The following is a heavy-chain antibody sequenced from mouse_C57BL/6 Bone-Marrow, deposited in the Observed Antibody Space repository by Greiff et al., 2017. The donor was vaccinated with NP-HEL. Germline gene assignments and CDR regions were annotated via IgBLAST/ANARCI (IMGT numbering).Heavy chain of an antibody. Sequence: EVQRVESGGGLVQPGGSLKLSCAASGFTFSDYYMYWVRQTPEKRLEWVAYISNGGGSTYYPDTVKGRFTISRDNAKNTLYLQMSRLKSEDTAMYYCARHGDYGSSSLLHFDVWGTGTTVTVSS. CDR1: GFTFSDYY. CDR2: ISNGGGST. V-gene: IGHV5-12*01. D-gene: IGHD1-1*01. J-gene: IGHJ1*03. CDR3: ARHGDYGSSSLLHFDV.